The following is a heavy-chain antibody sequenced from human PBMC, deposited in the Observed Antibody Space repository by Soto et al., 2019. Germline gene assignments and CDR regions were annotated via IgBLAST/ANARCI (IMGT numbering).Heavy chain of an antibody. CDR2: INPNSGGT. V-gene: IGHV1-2*02. D-gene: IGHD3-22*01. CDR3: ARDPGHDSSALGGVYFDF. Sequence: QVQLVQSEAEVKKPGASVKVSCKASGYTFTGYYMYWGRQAPGQGPEWMGWINPNSGGTNYAQKFQGRVTMTRDTSISTAYMELSRLRCDETAVYYCARDPGHDSSALGGVYFDFWGQGTLVTVSS. J-gene: IGHJ4*02. CDR1: GYTFTGYY.